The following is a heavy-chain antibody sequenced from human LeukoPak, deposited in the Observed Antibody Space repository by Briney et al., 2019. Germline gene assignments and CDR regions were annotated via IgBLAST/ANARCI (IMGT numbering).Heavy chain of an antibody. V-gene: IGHV3-23*01. D-gene: IGHD3-10*01. CDR3: AKDRDEGFGELLPVVFDY. J-gene: IGHJ4*02. CDR2: ISGSGGST. CDR1: RFTFGGYG. Sequence: GGALRLSCAASRFTFGGYGMSWLRQAPGKGLEWVSSISGSGGSTHYADSVKGRFTISRDNSKNALFLQMNSLRAEDTAVYYCAKDRDEGFGELLPVVFDYRGQGTRVTVSS.